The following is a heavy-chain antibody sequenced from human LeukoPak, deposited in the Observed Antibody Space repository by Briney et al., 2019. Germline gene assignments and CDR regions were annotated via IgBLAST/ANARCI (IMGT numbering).Heavy chain of an antibody. J-gene: IGHJ4*02. CDR1: GGTFSSYA. CDR3: ASSSGVIPNKPFDY. V-gene: IGHV1-69*13. CDR2: IIPIFGTA. D-gene: IGHD3-22*01. Sequence: SVKVSCKASGGTFSSYAISWVRQAPGQGLEWMGGIIPIFGTANYAQKFQGRVTITADESTSTAYMELSSLRSEDTAVYYCASSSGVIPNKPFDYWGQGTLVTVSS.